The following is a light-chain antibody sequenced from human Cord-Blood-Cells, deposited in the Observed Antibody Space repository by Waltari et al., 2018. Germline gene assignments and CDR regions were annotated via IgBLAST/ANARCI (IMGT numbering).Light chain of an antibody. CDR2: LNSDGSH. CDR1: GGHSGYA. Sequence: QLVLTQPPSPSASLGASVKLTCTLSGGHSGYALAWHHQQPEKGPRYLMKLNSDGSHSKGDGIPDRFSGSSSGAERYLTISSLQSEDEADYYCQTWGTGIQVFGGGTKLTVL. V-gene: IGLV4-69*01. J-gene: IGLJ3*02. CDR3: QTWGTGIQV.